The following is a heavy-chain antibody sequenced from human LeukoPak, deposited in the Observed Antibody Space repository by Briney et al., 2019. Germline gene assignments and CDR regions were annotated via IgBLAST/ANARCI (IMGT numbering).Heavy chain of an antibody. CDR1: AFTFSDYS. D-gene: IGHD1-26*01. Sequence: GGSLRLSCAASAFTFSDYSMNWVRQAPGKGLEWVSYISGRSSTIYYADSVKGRFTIPRDNAKNSMYLQMNSLRAEDTAVYYCARDRIKSGSYYFDYWGQGTLVTVSS. CDR2: ISGRSSTI. CDR3: ARDRIKSGSYYFDY. J-gene: IGHJ4*02. V-gene: IGHV3-48*01.